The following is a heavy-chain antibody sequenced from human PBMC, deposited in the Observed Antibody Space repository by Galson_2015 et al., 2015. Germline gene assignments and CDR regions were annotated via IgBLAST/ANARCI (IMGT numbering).Heavy chain of an antibody. CDR2: IWYDGSNK. J-gene: IGHJ4*02. CDR3: ARDRITMVRGVCDFDY. D-gene: IGHD3-10*01. Sequence: FLRLSCAASGFTFSSYGMHWVRQAPGKGLEWVAVIWYDGSNKYYADSVKGRFTISRDNSKNTLYMQMNSLRAEDTAVYYCARDRITMVRGVCDFDYWGQGTLVTVSS. V-gene: IGHV3-33*01. CDR1: GFTFSSYG.